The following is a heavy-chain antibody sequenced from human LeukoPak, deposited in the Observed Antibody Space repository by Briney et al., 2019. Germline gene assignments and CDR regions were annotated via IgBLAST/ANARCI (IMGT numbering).Heavy chain of an antibody. J-gene: IGHJ4*02. Sequence: GGSLRLSCAASGFTFSSHDMHWVRQAPGKGLEWGSSTTSKNEIHNADSVKGRFTISRDNAKNSLYLQMNSLRAEDTAVYYCVRARLTDGGSDYWGQGTLVTVSS. D-gene: IGHD2-15*01. CDR2: TTSKNEI. CDR1: GFTFSSHD. CDR3: VRARLTDGGSDY. V-gene: IGHV3-21*06.